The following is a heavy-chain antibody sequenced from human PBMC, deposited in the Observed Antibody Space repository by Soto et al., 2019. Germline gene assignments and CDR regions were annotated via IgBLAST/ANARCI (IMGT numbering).Heavy chain of an antibody. J-gene: IGHJ4*02. D-gene: IGHD6-19*01. CDR1: GGTFSSYT. CDR3: ARVIAVAGPFDY. V-gene: IGHV1-69*02. CDR2: IIPILGIA. Sequence: QVQLVQSGAEVKKPGSSVKVSCKASGGTFSSYTISWVRQAPGQGLEWMGRIIPILGIANYAQKFQGRVTITADKSTSTAYMEVSSLRSEDTAVYYCARVIAVAGPFDYWGQGTLVTVSS.